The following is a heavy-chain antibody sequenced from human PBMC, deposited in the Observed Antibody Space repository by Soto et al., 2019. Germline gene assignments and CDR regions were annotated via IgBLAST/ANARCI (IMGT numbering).Heavy chain of an antibody. D-gene: IGHD3-22*01. CDR2: VYYGGTT. V-gene: IGHV4-39*01. J-gene: IGHJ6*02. Sequence: QLHLQESGPGLVKPSETLSLTCTVSGGSISSSTYFCGWIRQPPGKGLEWIGNVYYGGTTYYNPSLQSRVIISAETSTGQLSLKLSSVTAADTAVYYCEGGDYYHSSGYYYYYYYLDVWGQGTPVTVSS. CDR3: EGGDYYHSSGYYYYYYYLDV. CDR1: GGSISSSTYF.